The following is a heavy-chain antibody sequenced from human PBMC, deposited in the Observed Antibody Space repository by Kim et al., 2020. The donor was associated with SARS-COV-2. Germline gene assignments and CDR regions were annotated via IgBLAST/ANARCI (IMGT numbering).Heavy chain of an antibody. Sequence: SVKVSCKASGGTFSSYAISWVRQAPGQGLEWMGRIIPILGIANYAQKFQGRVTITADKSTSTAYMELSSLRSEDTAVYYCARSTMVRGVIIQDYYYYYGMDVWGQGTTVTVSS. CDR3: ARSTMVRGVIIQDYYYYYGMDV. CDR2: IIPILGIA. V-gene: IGHV1-69*04. CDR1: GGTFSSYA. D-gene: IGHD3-10*01. J-gene: IGHJ6*02.